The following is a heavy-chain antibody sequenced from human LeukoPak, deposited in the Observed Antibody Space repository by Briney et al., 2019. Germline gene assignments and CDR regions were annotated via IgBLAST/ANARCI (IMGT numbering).Heavy chain of an antibody. J-gene: IGHJ4*02. CDR1: GFTFSGSA. CDR3: TSGIAVAGFDY. V-gene: IGHV3-73*01. CDR2: IRSKANSCAT. Sequence: GGSLRLSCAASGFTFSGSAMHWVRQASGKGLEWVGRIRSKANSCATAYAASVKGRFTISRDDSKNTAYLQMNSLKTEDTAVYYCTSGIAVAGFDYWGQGTLVTVSS. D-gene: IGHD6-19*01.